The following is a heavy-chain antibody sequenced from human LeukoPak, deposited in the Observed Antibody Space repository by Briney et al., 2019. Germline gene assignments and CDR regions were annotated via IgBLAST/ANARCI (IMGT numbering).Heavy chain of an antibody. J-gene: IGHJ5*02. D-gene: IGHD6-6*01. CDR2: IHYSGST. CDR1: GTSISSSGYF. V-gene: IGHV4-39*01. CDR3: AALDSSSGWFDP. Sequence: SETLSLTCSVSGTSISSSGYFWGWIRQPPGKGLQWIGSIHYSGSTLYNPSLKSRVTISQDTSKDQFSLKLTSVTAADTAVYYCAALDSSSGWFDPWGRGILVTVSS.